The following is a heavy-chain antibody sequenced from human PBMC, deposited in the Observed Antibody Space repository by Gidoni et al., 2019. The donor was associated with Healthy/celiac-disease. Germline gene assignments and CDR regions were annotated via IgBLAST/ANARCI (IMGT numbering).Heavy chain of an antibody. CDR1: AGSISSGGDY. D-gene: IGHD4-17*01. J-gene: IGHJ4*02. V-gene: IGHV4-31*03. CDR2: IYYSGST. CDR3: ARGSTVTFIDY. Sequence: QVQLQESRPGLVQPSPTLSLTCTFSAGSISSGGDYWRWIRQHPGKGLALFGYIYYSGSTYYNPSLKSRVTISVETSKNQCSLRLSSVTAADTAVYYCARGSTVTFIDYWGQGTLVTVSS.